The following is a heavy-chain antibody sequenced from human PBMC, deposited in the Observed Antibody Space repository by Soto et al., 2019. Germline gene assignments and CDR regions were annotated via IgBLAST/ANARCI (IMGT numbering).Heavy chain of an antibody. CDR3: AKPRYVDGTMALDY. Sequence: PGGSLRLSCAASGFTFSSYAMSWVRQAPGKGLEWVSAISGSGGSTYYADSVKGRFTISRDNSKNTLYLQMNSLRAEDTAVYYCAKPRYVDGTMALDYWGQGTLVTVSS. D-gene: IGHD3-10*01. CDR1: GFTFSSYA. CDR2: ISGSGGST. J-gene: IGHJ4*02. V-gene: IGHV3-23*01.